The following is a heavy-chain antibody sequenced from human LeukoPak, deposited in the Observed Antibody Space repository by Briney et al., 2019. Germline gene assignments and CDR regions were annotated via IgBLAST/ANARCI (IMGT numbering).Heavy chain of an antibody. V-gene: IGHV3-30-3*01. D-gene: IGHD7-27*01. CDR3: TRVYGNWGTFDA. CDR2: ISYDGSNK. CDR1: GFTFSSYA. J-gene: IGHJ4*02. Sequence: TGRSLRLSCAASGFTFSSYAMHWVRQAPGKGLEWVAVISYDGSNKYYADSVKGRFTISRDNSKNTLYLQMNSLRVEDTAVYYCTRVYGNWGTFDAWGQGTLVTVSS.